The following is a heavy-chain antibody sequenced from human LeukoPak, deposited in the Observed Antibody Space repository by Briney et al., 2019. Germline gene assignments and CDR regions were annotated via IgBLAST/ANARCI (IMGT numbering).Heavy chain of an antibody. V-gene: IGHV3-21*01. J-gene: IGHJ6*03. Sequence: PGGSLRLSCAASGFTFSSYEMNWVRQAPGKGLEWVSYISSSSSYIYYADSVKGRFTISRDNAKNSLYLQMNSLRAEDTAVYYCARFYGSGSYLSGHWYYYMDVWGKGTTVTVSS. CDR2: ISSSSSYI. CDR3: ARFYGSGSYLSGHWYYYMDV. CDR1: GFTFSSYE. D-gene: IGHD3-10*01.